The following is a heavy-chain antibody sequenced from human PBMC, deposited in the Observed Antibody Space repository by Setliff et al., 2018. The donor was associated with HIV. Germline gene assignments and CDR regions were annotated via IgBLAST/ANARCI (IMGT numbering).Heavy chain of an antibody. CDR1: GGFIGTYY. D-gene: IGHD2-15*01. CDR3: ARDRMDDGDHPDPLDAFDI. Sequence: NPSETLSLTCTVSGGFIGTYYWSWIRQSPGKGLEWIGSVYYTGSTNYNPSLESRVTMSVDTSKNQFSLRLDSVTAADTAVYYCARDRMDDGDHPDPLDAFDIWGPGTMVTVSS. V-gene: IGHV4-59*12. CDR2: VYYTGST. J-gene: IGHJ3*02.